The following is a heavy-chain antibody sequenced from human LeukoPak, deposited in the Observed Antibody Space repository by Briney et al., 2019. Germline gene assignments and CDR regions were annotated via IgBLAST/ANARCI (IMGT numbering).Heavy chain of an antibody. D-gene: IGHD3-3*01. V-gene: IGHV3-11*01. CDR1: GFTFDDYA. J-gene: IGHJ4*02. Sequence: GGSLRLSCAASGFTFDDYAMHWIRQAPGKGLEWVSYISRGGRTTCYADSVKGRFTISRDNAKNSLYLQMDSLRVEDTAIYYCARDRSGEVDYWGQGTLVTVSS. CDR3: ARDRSGEVDY. CDR2: ISRGGRTT.